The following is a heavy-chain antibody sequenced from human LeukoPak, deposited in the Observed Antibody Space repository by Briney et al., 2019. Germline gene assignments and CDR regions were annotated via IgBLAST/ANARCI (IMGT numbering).Heavy chain of an antibody. J-gene: IGHJ4*02. CDR3: ARARSSSWYGFIDY. V-gene: IGHV4-59*07. D-gene: IGHD6-13*01. CDR2: IYYSGSA. Sequence: SDPLSLTCTVSGGSISSYYWSWIRQPPGKGLEWIGYIYYSGSANYNPPLKSRATILEDTSKNQFSLKLGSVTAAATAVYYCARARSSSWYGFIDYWGQGTLVTVSS. CDR1: GGSISSYY.